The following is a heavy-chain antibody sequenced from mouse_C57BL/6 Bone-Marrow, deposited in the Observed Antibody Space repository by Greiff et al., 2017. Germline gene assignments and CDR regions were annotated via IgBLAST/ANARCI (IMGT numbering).Heavy chain of an antibody. CDR2: ISSSSSTI. V-gene: IGHV5-17*01. J-gene: IGHJ2*01. Sequence: EVQLVESGGGLVKPGGSLKLSCAASGFTFSDYGMHWVRQAPEKGLEWVAYISSSSSTIYYADTVKGRFTISRDNAKNTLFLQMTSLRSEDTAMYYCARPIYYYGSSPFDYWGQGTTLTVSS. CDR3: ARPIYYYGSSPFDY. CDR1: GFTFSDYG. D-gene: IGHD1-1*01.